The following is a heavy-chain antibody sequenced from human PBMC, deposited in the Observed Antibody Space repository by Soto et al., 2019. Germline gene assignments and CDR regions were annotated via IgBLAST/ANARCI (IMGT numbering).Heavy chain of an antibody. J-gene: IGHJ6*02. D-gene: IGHD3-3*01. CDR2: IDPSDSYT. CDR3: ARHVGYDFWSGYRHNYYYGMDV. CDR1: GYSFTSYW. Sequence: GESLKISCKGSGYSFTSYWISWVRQMPGKGLEWRGRIDPSDSYTNYRPSFQGHVTISADKSISTAYLQWSSLKASDTAMYYCARHVGYDFWSGYRHNYYYGMDVWGQGTTVTVSS. V-gene: IGHV5-10-1*01.